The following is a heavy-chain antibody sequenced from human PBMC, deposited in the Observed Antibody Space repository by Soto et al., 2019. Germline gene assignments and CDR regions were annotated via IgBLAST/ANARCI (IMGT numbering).Heavy chain of an antibody. CDR1: GGSINTQY. CDR2: IYYSGST. V-gene: IGHV4-59*11. Sequence: ASETLSLTCTVSGGSINTQYWSWIRQPPQKGLEYIGYIYYSGSTNYNPSLKSRVSISVDTSKNQFSLRLSSVTAADTAVYYCARGQDYLDYWGLGTLVTVSS. J-gene: IGHJ4*02. CDR3: ARGQDYLDY.